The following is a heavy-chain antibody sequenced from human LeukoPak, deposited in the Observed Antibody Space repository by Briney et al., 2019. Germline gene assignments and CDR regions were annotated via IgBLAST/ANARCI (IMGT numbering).Heavy chain of an antibody. CDR3: ARGGYDYGDYGVHYYYYMDV. CDR1: GFTFNSYS. D-gene: IGHD4-17*01. J-gene: IGHJ6*03. Sequence: PGGSLRLSCAASGFTFNSYSMHWVRQAPGKGLEWVAVISYDGSNKYYADSVKGRFTISRDNSKNTLYLQMNSLRAEDTAVYYCARGGYDYGDYGVHYYYYMDVWGKGTTVTVSS. V-gene: IGHV3-30*04. CDR2: ISYDGSNK.